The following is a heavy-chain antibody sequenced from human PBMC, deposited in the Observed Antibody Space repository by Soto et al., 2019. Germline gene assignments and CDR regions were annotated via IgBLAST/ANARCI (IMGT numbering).Heavy chain of an antibody. CDR1: GFTFSNFG. J-gene: IGHJ4*02. CDR3: AKRSEVALKELDY. D-gene: IGHD2-15*01. CDR2: ISSDGSDK. V-gene: IGHV3-30*18. Sequence: QVQLVESGGGVVQPGRSLRLSCAASGFTFSNFGMHWVRQAPGKGLEWVAVISSDGSDKYYSDSVKGRFTISIDNSKNMVFLQTTILTVEDTAVYYCAKRSEVALKELDYCGQGALVTVSS.